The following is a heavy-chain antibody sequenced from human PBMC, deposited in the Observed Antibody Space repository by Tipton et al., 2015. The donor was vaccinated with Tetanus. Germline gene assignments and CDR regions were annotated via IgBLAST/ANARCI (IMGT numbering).Heavy chain of an antibody. CDR2: IHDSGKI. V-gene: IGHV4-4*02. CDR3: AKDTDLLVYAFDV. CDR1: GGSITTTNW. D-gene: IGHD1-26*01. J-gene: IGHJ3*01. Sequence: TLSLTCTVFGGSITTTNWWSWVRQTPGKGLEWIGEIHDSGKINYNPSLETRVTISVDKSKNQFSLNLNSVTAADTAVYYCAKDTDLLVYAFDVWGQGTLVVVSS.